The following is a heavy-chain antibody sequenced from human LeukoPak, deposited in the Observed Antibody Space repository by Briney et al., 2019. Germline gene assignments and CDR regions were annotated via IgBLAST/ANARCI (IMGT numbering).Heavy chain of an antibody. J-gene: IGHJ4*02. CDR3: ATSEPPRESYEAFDY. D-gene: IGHD1-26*01. CDR1: GYTLTELS. Sequence: ASVKVSCKVSGYTLTELSMHWVRQAPGKGREWMGGFDPEDGETIYAQKFQGRVTMTEDTSTDTAYMELSSLRSEDTAVYYCATSEPPRESYEAFDYWGQGTLVTVSS. CDR2: FDPEDGET. V-gene: IGHV1-24*01.